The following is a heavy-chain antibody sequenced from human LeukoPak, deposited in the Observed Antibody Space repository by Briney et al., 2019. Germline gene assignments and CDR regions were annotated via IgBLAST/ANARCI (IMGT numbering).Heavy chain of an antibody. D-gene: IGHD4-17*01. V-gene: IGHV3-23*01. CDR1: GFTFSSSA. CDR3: ARAGGSTVSHSDY. CDR2: ISNNGGYT. Sequence: GGSLRLSCAASGFTFSSSAMSWVRQAPGKGLEWVSAISNNGGYTYYADSVQGRFTISRDNSKSTLCLQMNSLRAEDTAVYYCARAGGSTVSHSDYWGQGTLVTVSS. J-gene: IGHJ4*02.